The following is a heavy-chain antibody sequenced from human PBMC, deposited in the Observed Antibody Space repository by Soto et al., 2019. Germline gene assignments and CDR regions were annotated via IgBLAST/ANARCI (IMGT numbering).Heavy chain of an antibody. D-gene: IGHD3-3*01. CDR2: IYYSGST. CDR1: GGSISSSSYY. CDR3: AVLYDFWSGYGFVNYYGMDV. J-gene: IGHJ6*02. V-gene: IGHV4-39*01. Sequence: SATLSLTCTVSGGSISSSSYYWGWIRQPPGNGLVWIVSIYYSGSTYYNPSLKSRVTISVDTSKNQFSLKLSSVTAADTAVYYCAVLYDFWSGYGFVNYYGMDVWGQGTTVTVS.